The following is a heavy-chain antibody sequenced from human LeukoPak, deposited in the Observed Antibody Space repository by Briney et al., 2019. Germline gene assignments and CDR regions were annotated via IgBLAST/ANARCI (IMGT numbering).Heavy chain of an antibody. Sequence: PGGSLRLSCAASGFTFDDYAMHWVRQAPGKGLEWVSGISWNSGSIGYADSVKGRFTISRDNAKSTVYLQMNSLRAEDTAVYFCARDRYYIFDYWGQGAPVTVSS. CDR2: ISWNSGSI. J-gene: IGHJ4*02. V-gene: IGHV3-9*01. D-gene: IGHD3-10*01. CDR3: ARDRYYIFDY. CDR1: GFTFDDYA.